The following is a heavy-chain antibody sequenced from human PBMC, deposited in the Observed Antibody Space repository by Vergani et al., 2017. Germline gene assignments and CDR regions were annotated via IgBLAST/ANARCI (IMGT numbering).Heavy chain of an antibody. V-gene: IGHV1-18*01. CDR1: CYTFTSYG. D-gene: IGHD2-2*01. J-gene: IGHJ6*03. CDR3: ARGRYCSSTSCYAPYYYYMDV. Sequence: QVQLVQSGAEVKKPGASVKVSCKASCYTFTSYGISWVRQAPGQGLEWMGWISAYNGNTNYAQKLQGRVTMTTDTSTSTAYMELRSLRSDDTAVYYCARGRYCSSTSCYAPYYYYMDVWGKGTTVTVSS. CDR2: ISAYNGNT.